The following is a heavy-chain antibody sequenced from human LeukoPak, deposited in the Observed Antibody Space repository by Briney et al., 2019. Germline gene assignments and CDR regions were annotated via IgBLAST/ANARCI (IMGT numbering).Heavy chain of an antibody. D-gene: IGHD3-22*01. J-gene: IGHJ4*02. V-gene: IGHV3-21*01. CDR1: GFTFSSYS. Sequence: GGSLRLSCAASGFTFSSYSMNWVRQAPGKGLEWVSSITRSSIYIYYADSVKGRFTTSRDNAKNSLYLQMNSLRAEDTAVYYCARVRYDGSGYYSIYDYWGQGTLVTVSS. CDR2: ITRSSIYI. CDR3: ARVRYDGSGYYSIYDY.